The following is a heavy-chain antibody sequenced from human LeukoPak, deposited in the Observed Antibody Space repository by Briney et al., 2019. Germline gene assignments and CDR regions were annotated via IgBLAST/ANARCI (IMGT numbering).Heavy chain of an antibody. V-gene: IGHV4-34*01. J-gene: IGHJ4*02. Sequence: SETLSLTCAVYGGSFSGYYWSWIRQPPGKGLEWIGEINHSGSTNYNPSLKSRVTISVDTSKNQFSLKLSSVTAADTAVYYCARFDNTGFYYYGHWGQGTPVTVSS. CDR2: INHSGST. CDR1: GGSFSGYY. D-gene: IGHD3-10*01. CDR3: ARFDNTGFYYYGH.